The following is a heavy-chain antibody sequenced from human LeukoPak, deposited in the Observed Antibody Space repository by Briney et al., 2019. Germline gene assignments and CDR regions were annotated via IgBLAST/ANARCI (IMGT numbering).Heavy chain of an antibody. D-gene: IGHD3-10*01. CDR3: AREGSLEYYFDY. J-gene: IGHJ4*02. V-gene: IGHV3-74*01. Sequence: GGSLRLSCAASGFFFNTYWMHWVRQAPGKGLVWDSRINSDGSKTSHADSVKGRFTISRDNAKNMLYLQMNGLRAEDTAVYYCAREGSLEYYFDYWGRGTLVTVSS. CDR2: INSDGSKT. CDR1: GFFFNTYW.